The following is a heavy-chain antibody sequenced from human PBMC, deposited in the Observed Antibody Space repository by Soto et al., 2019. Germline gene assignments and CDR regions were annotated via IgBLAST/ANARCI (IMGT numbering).Heavy chain of an antibody. CDR3: ARDCRITMVRGFIYYYYGMDV. CDR1: GGSFSGYY. Sequence: SETLSLTCAVYGGSFSGYYWSWIRQPPGKGLEWIGEINHSGSTNYNPSLKSRVTISVDTSKNQFSLKLSSVTAADTAVYYCARDCRITMVRGFIYYYYGMDVWSQVTTVTFSS. D-gene: IGHD3-10*01. CDR2: INHSGST. J-gene: IGHJ6*02. V-gene: IGHV4-34*01.